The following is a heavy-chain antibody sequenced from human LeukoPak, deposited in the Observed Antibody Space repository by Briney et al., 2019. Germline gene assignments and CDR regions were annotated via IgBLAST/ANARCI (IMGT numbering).Heavy chain of an antibody. CDR3: ARGRPYCGGDCYFNFYYYYYMDV. CDR2: INHSGIT. Sequence: SETLSLTCAVYGGSFSGYYWSWIRQPPGKGLEWIGEINHSGITNYNPSLKSRVTISVDTSKNQVSLKLRSGAAGDTAVYYCARGRPYCGGDCYFNFYYYYYMDVWGKGNTVTVSS. CDR1: GGSFSGYY. V-gene: IGHV4-34*01. J-gene: IGHJ6*03. D-gene: IGHD2-21*02.